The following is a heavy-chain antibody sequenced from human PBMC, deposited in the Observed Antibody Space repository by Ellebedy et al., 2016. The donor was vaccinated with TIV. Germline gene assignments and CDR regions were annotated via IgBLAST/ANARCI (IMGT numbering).Heavy chain of an antibody. D-gene: IGHD2-15*01. J-gene: IGHJ4*02. CDR2: IYSGGTT. CDR1: GFTVSNNY. Sequence: GESLKISCAASGFTVSNNYMSWVRQAPGKGLEWVSSIYSGGTTSYAESVKGRFRISRDISKNTLYLQMNSLRAEDTAVYYCCSVDCSGGRCYGEYFDRWGQGTLVTVSS. CDR3: CSVDCSGGRCYGEYFDR. V-gene: IGHV3-66*01.